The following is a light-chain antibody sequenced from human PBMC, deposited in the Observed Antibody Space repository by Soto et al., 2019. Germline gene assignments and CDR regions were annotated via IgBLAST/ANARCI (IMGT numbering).Light chain of an antibody. CDR1: HSVGTY. CDR2: GAS. V-gene: IGKV3-15*01. CDR3: HQSYDIPT. J-gene: IGKJ5*01. Sequence: EIEFTQAPGTLSMSPGQIAMLPCRASHSVGTYLAWYQQKPGQAPRLLIYGASTRATGIPARFSGSGSGTEFTLTISSLQSEDFATYYCHQSYDIPTFGHGTRLEI.